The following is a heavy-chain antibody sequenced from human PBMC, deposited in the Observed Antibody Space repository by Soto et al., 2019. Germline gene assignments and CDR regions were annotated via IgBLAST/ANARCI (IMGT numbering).Heavy chain of an antibody. D-gene: IGHD4-17*01. V-gene: IGHV3-48*03. Sequence: VQLVESGGGLVQPGGSLRLSCAASGFTFSDFEMTWVRQAPGKGLVWVSYTSSSGSRIYYADSVKGRFTISRDNANNSLYLQLNSLRVEDTAVYYCARVAGLRPLRLDYWGQGALVTVS. J-gene: IGHJ4*02. CDR2: TSSSGSRI. CDR3: ARVAGLRPLRLDY. CDR1: GFTFSDFE.